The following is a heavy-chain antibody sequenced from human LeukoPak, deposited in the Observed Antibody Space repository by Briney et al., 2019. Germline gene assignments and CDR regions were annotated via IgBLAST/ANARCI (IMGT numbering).Heavy chain of an antibody. CDR3: ASATNNYYDSSGYYLYYGMDV. V-gene: IGHV4-59*08. J-gene: IGHJ6*02. D-gene: IGHD3-22*01. CDR1: GGSISSYY. CDR2: IYYSGST. Sequence: SETLSLTCTVSGGSISSYYWSWIRQPPGKGLEWIGYIYYSGSTNYNPSLKSRVTISVDTSKSQFSLKLSSVTAADTAVYYCASATNNYYDSSGYYLYYGMDVWGQGTTDTVSS.